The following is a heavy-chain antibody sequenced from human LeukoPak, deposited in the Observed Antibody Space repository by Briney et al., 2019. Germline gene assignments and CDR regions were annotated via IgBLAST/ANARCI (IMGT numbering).Heavy chain of an antibody. D-gene: IGHD3-9*01. CDR3: ARVGYDILTGPSGYFDY. J-gene: IGHJ4*02. V-gene: IGHV5-51*01. CDR1: GYSFTSYW. CDR2: IYPGDSDT. Sequence: GESLKISCKGSGYSFTSYWIGWVRQMPGKGLEWMGIIYPGDSDTRYSPSFQGQVAISADKSISTAYLQWSSLKASDTAMYYCARVGYDILTGPSGYFDYWGQGTLVTVSS.